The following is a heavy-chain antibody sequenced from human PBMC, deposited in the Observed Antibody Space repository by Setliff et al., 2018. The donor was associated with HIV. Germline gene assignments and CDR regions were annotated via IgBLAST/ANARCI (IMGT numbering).Heavy chain of an antibody. Sequence: PSETLSLTCTVSGGSISSSSYYWGWIRQPPGKGLEWIGSIYYSGSTYYNPSLKSRVTISVDTSKNQFSLKLSYVTAADTAVYYCARQGVAVAGFGIHWGVFNIWGQGTRVTVSS. V-gene: IGHV4-39*01. D-gene: IGHD6-19*01. CDR1: GGSISSSSYY. CDR2: IYYSGST. CDR3: ARQGVAVAGFGIHWGVFNI. J-gene: IGHJ3*02.